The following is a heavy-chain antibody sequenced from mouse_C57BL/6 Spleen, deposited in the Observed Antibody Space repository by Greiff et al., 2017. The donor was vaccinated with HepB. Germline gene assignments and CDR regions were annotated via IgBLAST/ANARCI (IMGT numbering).Heavy chain of an antibody. J-gene: IGHJ3*01. Sequence: VQLQQPGAELVKPGASVKLSCKASGYTFTSFWMHWVKQRPGQGLEWIGMIHPNSGSTNYNEKFKSKATLTVYKSSSTAYMQLSSLTSEDSAVYYCARTYYSNYVCAYWGQGTLVTVSA. CDR3: ARTYYSNYVCAY. CDR1: GYTFTSFW. CDR2: IHPNSGST. V-gene: IGHV1-64*01. D-gene: IGHD2-5*01.